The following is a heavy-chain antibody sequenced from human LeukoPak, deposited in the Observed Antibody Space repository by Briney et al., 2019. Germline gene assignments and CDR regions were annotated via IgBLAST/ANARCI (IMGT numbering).Heavy chain of an antibody. CDR1: GASISSSDYY. J-gene: IGHJ3*02. CDR2: LYSGGLT. D-gene: IGHD6-19*01. V-gene: IGHV4-39*01. Sequence: SETLSLTCTVSGASISSSDYYWGWIRQPPGKGLEWIGCLYSGGLTYYNPSLKSRVTISVYTSKNQFSLKVTSVTAADTAVYSCASGGYSSGWYGSFDIWGQWTVVTVSS. CDR3: ASGGYSSGWYGSFDI.